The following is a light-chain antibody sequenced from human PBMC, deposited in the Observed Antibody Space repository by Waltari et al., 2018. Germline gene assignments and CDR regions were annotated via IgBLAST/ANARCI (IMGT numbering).Light chain of an antibody. CDR3: QQEYT. CDR2: KAS. Sequence: RVTITCRASQSISSWLAWYQQKPGKAPKLLIYKASSLESGVPSRFSGSGSGTEFTLTISSLQPDDFATYYCQQEYTFGQGTKLEIK. CDR1: QSISSW. J-gene: IGKJ2*01. V-gene: IGKV1-5*03.